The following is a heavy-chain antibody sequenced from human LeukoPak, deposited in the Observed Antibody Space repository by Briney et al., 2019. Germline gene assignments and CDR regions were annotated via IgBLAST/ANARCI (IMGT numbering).Heavy chain of an antibody. CDR3: ARVAAAGTWWFDP. CDR2: INPNSGGT. V-gene: IGHV1-2*02. D-gene: IGHD6-13*01. CDR1: GCTFTGYY. J-gene: IGHJ5*02. Sequence: SVKVSCKASGCTFTGYYMHWVRPAPGQGLEWMGWINPNSGGTKYPQKLQGRVTMTRDTSLSTAYMELNRLRSGDSAVYYCARVAAAGTWWFDPWGQGTLVTVSS.